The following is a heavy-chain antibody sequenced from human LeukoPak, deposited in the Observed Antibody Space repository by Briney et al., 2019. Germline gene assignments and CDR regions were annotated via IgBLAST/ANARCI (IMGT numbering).Heavy chain of an antibody. V-gene: IGHV3-30*18. Sequence: GGSLRLSCAASGFTFSSYGMHWVRQAPGKGLEWVAVISYDGSNKYCADSVKGRFTISRDNSKNTLYLQMNSLRAEDTAVYYCAKFSLRYSSSWYLDYWGQGTLVTVSS. CDR3: AKFSLRYSSSWYLDY. D-gene: IGHD6-13*01. CDR2: ISYDGSNK. CDR1: GFTFSSYG. J-gene: IGHJ4*02.